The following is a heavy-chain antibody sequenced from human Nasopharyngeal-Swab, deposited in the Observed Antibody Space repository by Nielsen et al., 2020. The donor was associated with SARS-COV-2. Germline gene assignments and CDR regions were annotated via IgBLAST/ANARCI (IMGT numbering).Heavy chain of an antibody. CDR3: ARDYYDNYDSDY. CDR1: GYTFTDYY. CDR2: INPYSGDT. Sequence: ASVQVSCKTSGYTFTDYYIHWVRQVPGQGLKWVGCINPYSGDTKYAQKFQGRVTVTRDTSRSTAYIELSRLRSDDTAVYYCARDYYDNYDSDYWGQGTLVTVSS. V-gene: IGHV1-2*02. D-gene: IGHD3-22*01. J-gene: IGHJ4*02.